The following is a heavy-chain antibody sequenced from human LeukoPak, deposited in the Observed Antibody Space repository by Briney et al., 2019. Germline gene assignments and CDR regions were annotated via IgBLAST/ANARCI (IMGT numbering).Heavy chain of an antibody. D-gene: IGHD4-17*01. CDR3: ARLDYGAPWGYYYYYMDV. Sequence: GASVKVSCKASGYTFTSYGISWVRQAPGQGLEWMGWISAYNGNTNYAQKLQGRVTMTTDTSTSTAYMELRSLRSDDTAVYYCARLDYGAPWGYYYYYMDVWGKGTTVTVSS. J-gene: IGHJ6*03. CDR2: ISAYNGNT. V-gene: IGHV1-18*01. CDR1: GYTFTSYG.